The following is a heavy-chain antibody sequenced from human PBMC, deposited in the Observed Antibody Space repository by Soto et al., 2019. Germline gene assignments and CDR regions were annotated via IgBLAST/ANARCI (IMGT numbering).Heavy chain of an antibody. Sequence: PGGSLRLSCAASGFTFSSYWMSWVRQAPGKGLEWVANIKQDGSEKYYVDSVKGRFTISTDNAKNSLYLQMNSLRAEDTAVYYCARDCWGNSYLYYHYGNAVWAQRTTVTAAS. CDR2: IKQDGSEK. CDR1: GFTFSSYW. D-gene: IGHD6-6*01. J-gene: IGHJ6*02. V-gene: IGHV3-7*01. CDR3: ARDCWGNSYLYYHYGNAV.